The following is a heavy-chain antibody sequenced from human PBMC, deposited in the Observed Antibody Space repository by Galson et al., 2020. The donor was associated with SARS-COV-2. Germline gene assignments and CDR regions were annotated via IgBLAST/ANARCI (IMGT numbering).Heavy chain of an antibody. V-gene: IGHV4-59*01. CDR2: IYYSGST. D-gene: IGHD3-3*01. J-gene: IGHJ4*02. CDR3: ARAAQTYYDFWSGYYNAPHFDY. CDR1: GGSISSYY. Sequence: SETLSLTCTVSGGSISSYYWSWIRQPPGKGLEWIGYIYYSGSTNYNPSLKSRVTISVDTSKNQFSLKLSSVAAADTAVYYCARAAQTYYDFWSGYYNAPHFDYWGQGTLVTVSS.